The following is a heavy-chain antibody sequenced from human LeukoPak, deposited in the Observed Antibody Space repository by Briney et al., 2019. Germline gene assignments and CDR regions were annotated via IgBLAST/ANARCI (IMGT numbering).Heavy chain of an antibody. Sequence: SGPTLVKPTQTLTLTCTFSGFSLSTSGVGVGWIRQSPGKALEWLALIYWDDDKRYSPSLKSRLTITKDTSKNLVVLTMANVDPVDTATYYCARRQVMEDYFDFWGQGTLVTVSS. CDR2: IYWDDDK. J-gene: IGHJ4*02. CDR1: GFSLSTSGVG. V-gene: IGHV2-5*02. D-gene: IGHD2-21*01. CDR3: ARRQVMEDYFDF.